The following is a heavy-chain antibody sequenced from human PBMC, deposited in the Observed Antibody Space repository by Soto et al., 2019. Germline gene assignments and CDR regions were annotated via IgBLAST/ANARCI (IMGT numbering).Heavy chain of an antibody. Sequence: QVQLVQSGAEVRKPGSSVRVACKASGDKFSTYAINWVRQVPGQGLEWLGGIITFFGAAMYAQKFQGRVTITADESATTAFMELSSLRSEDTAVYYCARGGKKRFRCSGMDVWGQGTTVTVSS. CDR1: GDKFSTYA. J-gene: IGHJ6*02. CDR2: IITFFGAA. V-gene: IGHV1-69*01. CDR3: ARGGKKRFRCSGMDV. D-gene: IGHD3-3*01.